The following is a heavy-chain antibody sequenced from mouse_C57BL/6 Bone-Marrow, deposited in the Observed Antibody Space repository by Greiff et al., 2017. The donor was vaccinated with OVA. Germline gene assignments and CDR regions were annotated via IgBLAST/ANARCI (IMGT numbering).Heavy chain of an antibody. Sequence: VQLQQSGPVLVKPGASVKMSCKASGYTFTDYYMNWVKQSHGKSLEWIGVINPYNGGTSYNQKFKGKATLTVDNSSSTAYMELNSLTSEDSAVYYCASLYGSSYHYAMDYWGQGTSVTVSS. V-gene: IGHV1-19*01. J-gene: IGHJ4*01. CDR3: ASLYGSSYHYAMDY. D-gene: IGHD1-1*01. CDR2: INPYNGGT. CDR1: GYTFTDYY.